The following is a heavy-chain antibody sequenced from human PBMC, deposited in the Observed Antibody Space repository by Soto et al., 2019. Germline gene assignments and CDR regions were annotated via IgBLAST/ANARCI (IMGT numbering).Heavy chain of an antibody. D-gene: IGHD3-10*01. Sequence: SETLSLTCALDAGSFTGYYWSCIRQPPRGGLEWIGEIIPSGRTNYNTSLKSRVTISVDTSKTQSTLKLSSVTAADTAVYNCGINRALGTYYYGSGRHGGCMDVWGQGTTVTVSS. CDR1: AGSFTGYY. J-gene: IGHJ6*02. V-gene: IGHV4-34*12. CDR3: GINRALGTYYYGSGRHGGCMDV. CDR2: IIPSGRT.